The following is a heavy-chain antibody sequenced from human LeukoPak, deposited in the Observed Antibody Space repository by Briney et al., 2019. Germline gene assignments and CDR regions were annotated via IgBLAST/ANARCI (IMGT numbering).Heavy chain of an antibody. CDR1: GGSISSYY. Sequence: PSETLSLTCTVSGGSISSYYWSWIRQPPTTGLDRIGYIYYNGSANYNPSLKSRVSLSVDTSKNQFSLNLSSFTAADTAVYYCARGLRYYGSGSYYHYYYDYMDVWGKGATVTVSS. V-gene: IGHV4-59*01. D-gene: IGHD3-10*01. CDR3: ARGLRYYGSGSYYHYYYDYMDV. J-gene: IGHJ6*03. CDR2: IYYNGSA.